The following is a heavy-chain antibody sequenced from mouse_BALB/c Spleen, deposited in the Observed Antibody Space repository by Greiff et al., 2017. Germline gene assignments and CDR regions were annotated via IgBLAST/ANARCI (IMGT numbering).Heavy chain of an antibody. Sequence: VQLVESGAELVKPGASVKLSCKASGYTFTSYYMYWVKQRPGQGLEWIGEINPSNGGTNFNEKFKSKATLTVDKSSSTAYMQLSSLTSEDSAVYYCTRGDGTYAMDYWGQGTSVTVSS. J-gene: IGHJ4*01. CDR2: INPSNGGT. V-gene: IGHV1S81*02. CDR1: GYTFTSYY. CDR3: TRGDGTYAMDY. D-gene: IGHD2-1*01.